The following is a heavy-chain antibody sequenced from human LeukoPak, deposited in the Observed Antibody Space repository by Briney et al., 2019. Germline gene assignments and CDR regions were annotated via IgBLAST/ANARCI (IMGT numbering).Heavy chain of an antibody. CDR1: GFTISNYG. CDR2: IRYDGSKK. J-gene: IGHJ3*02. CDR3: ARGGSVAGAFDI. V-gene: IGHV3-30*02. Sequence: GGSLRLSCAASGFTISNYGMHWVRQAQGKGLEWVAFIRYDGSKKDYADSVKGRFTISRDNSKNTMYLQMNSLRAEDTAVYYCARGGSVAGAFDIWGQGTMVTVSS. D-gene: IGHD6-13*01.